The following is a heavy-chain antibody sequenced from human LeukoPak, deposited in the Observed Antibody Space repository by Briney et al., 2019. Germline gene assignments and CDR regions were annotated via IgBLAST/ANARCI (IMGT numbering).Heavy chain of an antibody. CDR1: GFTFSSYS. J-gene: IGHJ4*02. Sequence: GGSLRLSCAASGFTFSSYSMNWVPQAPGKGLEWVSSISSSSTYIYYADSVKGRFTVSRDKAKNSLSLQMNSLRTEDTAVYYCARGVPVSGLVDYWGQGTLVTVSS. V-gene: IGHV3-21*01. CDR3: ARGVPVSGLVDY. CDR2: ISSSSTYI. D-gene: IGHD6-19*01.